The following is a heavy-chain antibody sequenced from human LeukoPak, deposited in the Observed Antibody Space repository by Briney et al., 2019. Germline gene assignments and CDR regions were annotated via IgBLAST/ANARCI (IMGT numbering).Heavy chain of an antibody. Sequence: SESLSLTCTVSGGSISSYYWSWIRQPPGKGLEWIGYIYHSGSTNYNPSLKSRVTISVDTSKNQFSLKLSSVTAADTAVYYCAVYSSGWFDYWGQGTLVTVSS. CDR3: AVYSSGWFDY. CDR2: IYHSGST. D-gene: IGHD6-19*01. CDR1: GGSISSYY. J-gene: IGHJ4*02. V-gene: IGHV4-59*01.